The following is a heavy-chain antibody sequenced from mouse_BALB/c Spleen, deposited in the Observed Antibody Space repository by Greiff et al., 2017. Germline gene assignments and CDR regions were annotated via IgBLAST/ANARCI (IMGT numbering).Heavy chain of an antibody. D-gene: IGHD4-1*01. CDR2: ISNLAYSI. V-gene: IGHV5-15*02. CDR1: GFTFSDYG. Sequence: EVQGVESGGGLVQPGGSRKLSCAASGFTFSDYGMAWVRQAPGKGPEWVAFISNLAYSIYYADTVTGRFTISRENAKNTLYLEMSSLRSEDTAMYYCARTGTRNWFAYWGQGTLVTVSA. CDR3: ARTGTRNWFAY. J-gene: IGHJ3*01.